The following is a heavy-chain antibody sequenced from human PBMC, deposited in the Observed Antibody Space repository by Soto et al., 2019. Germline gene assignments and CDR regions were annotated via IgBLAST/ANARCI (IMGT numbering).Heavy chain of an antibody. CDR1: GYTFTNHG. V-gene: IGHV1-18*01. CDR3: ARDLYPLAYYFDY. J-gene: IGHJ4*02. Sequence: QVQLVQSGAEVKKPGASVKVSCKASGYTFTNHGISWVRQAPGQGLEWLGWISGNNGNTKYAQRLQGRVTMTTDTSTSTAYMELRSLKSDDTAVYYCARDLYPLAYYFDYWGQGPLVTVSS. CDR2: ISGNNGNT.